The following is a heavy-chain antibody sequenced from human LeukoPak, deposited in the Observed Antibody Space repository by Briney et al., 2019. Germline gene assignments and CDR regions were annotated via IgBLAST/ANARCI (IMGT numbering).Heavy chain of an antibody. CDR2: ISCSGSTT. CDR3: ATLAPCSGGTCYSDY. D-gene: IGHD2-15*01. CDR1: GFTFSSYE. J-gene: IGHJ4*02. V-gene: IGHV3-48*03. Sequence: GGSLRLSCVASGFTFSSYEMNWVRQAPGKGLEWVSYISCSGSTTYYGDSVKGRFTISGDNAKNLLYLQMSSLRAEDTAVYYCATLAPCSGGTCYSDYWGQGTLVTVSS.